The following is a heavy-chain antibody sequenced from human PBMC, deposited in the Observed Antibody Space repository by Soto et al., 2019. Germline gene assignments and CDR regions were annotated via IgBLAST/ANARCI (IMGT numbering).Heavy chain of an antibody. D-gene: IGHD1-7*01. CDR1: GFTFSDFE. CDR3: ARRTGTAPRFDY. CDR2: ISYDGSNQ. J-gene: IGHJ4*02. Sequence: QVQLVESGGGVVQPGRSLRLSCSASGFTFSDFEIYWVRQAPGKGLDWVSFISYDGSNQYYAGSVKCRFTVSSDNSKNTLFLLMNSLRPEDTAVYFCARRTGTAPRFDYWGQGTLVTVSS. V-gene: IGHV3-30-3*01.